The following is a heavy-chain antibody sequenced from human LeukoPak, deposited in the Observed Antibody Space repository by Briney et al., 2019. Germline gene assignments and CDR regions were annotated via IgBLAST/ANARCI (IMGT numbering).Heavy chain of an antibody. J-gene: IGHJ6*02. CDR2: INPNSGGT. CDR3: ARVTKVAGYGMDV. Sequence: ASVKVSCKASGYTFTGYYMHWVRQAPGQGLEWMGWINPNSGGTNYAQKFQGRVTMTRDTFISTAYMELSRLRSDDTAVYYCARVTKVAGYGMDVWGQGTTVTVSS. V-gene: IGHV1-2*02. D-gene: IGHD6-19*01. CDR1: GYTFTGYY.